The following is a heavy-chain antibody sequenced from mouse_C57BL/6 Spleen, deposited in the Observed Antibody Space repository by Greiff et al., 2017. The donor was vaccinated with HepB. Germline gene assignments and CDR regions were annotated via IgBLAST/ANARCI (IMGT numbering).Heavy chain of an antibody. D-gene: IGHD1-1*01. J-gene: IGHJ1*03. CDR1: GFTFSDYG. CDR2: ISSGSSTI. CDR3: AREDYYGSSYGYFDV. Sequence: DVHLVESGGGLVKPGGSLKLSCAASGFTFSDYGMHWVRQAPEKGLEWVAYISSGSSTIYYADTVKGRFTISRDNAKNTLFLQMTSLRSEDTAMYYCAREDYYGSSYGYFDVWGTGTTVTVSS. V-gene: IGHV5-17*01.